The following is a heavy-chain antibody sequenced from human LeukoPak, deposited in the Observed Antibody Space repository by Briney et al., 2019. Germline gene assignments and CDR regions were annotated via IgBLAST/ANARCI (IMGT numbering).Heavy chain of an antibody. Sequence: SETLSLTCTVSGGSISSYYWSWIQQPPGKGLEWIGYIYYSGSTNYNPSLKSRVTISVDTSKNQFSLKLSSVTAADTAVYYCARVDEAAAGAFDYWGQGTLVTVSS. V-gene: IGHV4-59*01. CDR2: IYYSGST. J-gene: IGHJ4*02. CDR1: GGSISSYY. D-gene: IGHD6-13*01. CDR3: ARVDEAAAGAFDY.